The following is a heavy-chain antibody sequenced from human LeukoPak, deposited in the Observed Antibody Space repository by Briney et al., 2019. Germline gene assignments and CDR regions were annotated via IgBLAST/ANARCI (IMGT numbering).Heavy chain of an antibody. Sequence: GGSLRLSCAASGFTFSNYAMSWVRQAPGKGLEWVSGISGGSTYHADSVRGRFTISRDNSKNTLYLQMNSLRAEDTAVYYCAKDSLPHYYDSSGPSGHWGQGTLVTVSS. CDR1: GFTFSNYA. CDR2: ISGGST. CDR3: AKDSLPHYYDSSGPSGH. D-gene: IGHD3-22*01. J-gene: IGHJ4*02. V-gene: IGHV3-23*01.